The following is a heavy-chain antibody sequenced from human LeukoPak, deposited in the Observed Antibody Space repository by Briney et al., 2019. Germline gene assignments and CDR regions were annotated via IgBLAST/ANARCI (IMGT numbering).Heavy chain of an antibody. V-gene: IGHV3-23*01. CDR2: MSGSGGST. CDR3: AREFYSSSWYYFDY. Sequence: GGSLRLSCAASRFTFSNYAMSWVRQAPGKGLEWVSGMSGSGGSTYYADSVKGRFTISRDNSKNTLYLQMNSLRAEDTAVYYCAREFYSSSWYYFDYWGQGTLVTVSS. D-gene: IGHD6-13*01. J-gene: IGHJ4*02. CDR1: RFTFSNYA.